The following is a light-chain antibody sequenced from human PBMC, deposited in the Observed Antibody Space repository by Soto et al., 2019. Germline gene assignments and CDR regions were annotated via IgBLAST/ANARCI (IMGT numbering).Light chain of an antibody. CDR2: AAS. Sequence: DIQMTQSPSSLSASVGDRVTITCRASQSIRNYLNRYQQKPGKAPKVLIYAASSLQSGVPSSFSGSVSGTDFTLTISSLQPEDFATYYCQQSYNTPRTFGQGTKVEIK. CDR1: QSIRNY. J-gene: IGKJ1*01. V-gene: IGKV1-39*01. CDR3: QQSYNTPRT.